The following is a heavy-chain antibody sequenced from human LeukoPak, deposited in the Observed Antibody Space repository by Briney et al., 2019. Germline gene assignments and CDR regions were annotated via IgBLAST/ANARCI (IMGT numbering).Heavy chain of an antibody. Sequence: AGGSLRLSCAASGFTFSSYWMHWVRQAPGKGLVWVSRINTDESSTHYADSVKGRFTISRDNAKNTLCLQMNSLRAEDTAVYYCANEYSSSSGRSFQHWGQGTLVTVSS. CDR1: GFTFSSYW. CDR2: INTDESST. D-gene: IGHD6-6*01. V-gene: IGHV3-74*01. CDR3: ANEYSSSSGRSFQH. J-gene: IGHJ1*01.